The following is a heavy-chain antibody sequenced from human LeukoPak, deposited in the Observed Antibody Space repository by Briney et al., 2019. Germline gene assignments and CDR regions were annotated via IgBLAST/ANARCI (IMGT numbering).Heavy chain of an antibody. Sequence: SETLSLTCTVSGYSISSGYYWGWIRQPPGKGLEWIGSIYHSGSTYYNPSLKSRVTISLHTSKNQFSLKLSSVTAADTAVYYCTRSYCSSTTCPPDYWGQGTLVTVSS. CDR1: GYSISSGYY. J-gene: IGHJ4*02. CDR2: IYHSGST. V-gene: IGHV4-38-2*02. D-gene: IGHD2-2*01. CDR3: TRSYCSSTTCPPDY.